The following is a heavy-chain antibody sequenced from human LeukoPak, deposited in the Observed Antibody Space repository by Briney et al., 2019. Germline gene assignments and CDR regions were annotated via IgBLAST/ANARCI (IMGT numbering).Heavy chain of an antibody. CDR1: GFTFSSYA. D-gene: IGHD2-2*01. V-gene: IGHV3-30-3*01. J-gene: IGHJ4*02. CDR2: ISYDGSNK. Sequence: GGSLRLSCAASGFTFSSYAKHWVRQAPGKGLEWVAVISYDGSNKYYADSVKGRFTISRDNSKNTLYLQMDSLRAEDTAVYYCARDLSSRRLWSFDYWGQGTLVTVSS. CDR3: ARDLSSRRLWSFDY.